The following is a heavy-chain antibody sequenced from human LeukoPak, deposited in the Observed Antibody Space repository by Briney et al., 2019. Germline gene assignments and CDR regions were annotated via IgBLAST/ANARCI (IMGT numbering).Heavy chain of an antibody. CDR2: VYSSGST. CDR3: ARVFLYSGYDYLDN. J-gene: IGHJ4*02. V-gene: IGHV4-4*07. Sequence: PSETLSLTCSVSGGSISSYFWSWIRQPAGKGLEWIGRVYSSGSTSFNPSLKSRVTMSVDTSKSQFSLKLTSVTAADTAVYYCARVFLYSGYDYLDNWGQGTLVTVSS. CDR1: GGSISSYF. D-gene: IGHD5-12*01.